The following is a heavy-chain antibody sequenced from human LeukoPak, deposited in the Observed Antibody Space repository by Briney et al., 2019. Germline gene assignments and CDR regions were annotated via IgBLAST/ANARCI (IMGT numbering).Heavy chain of an antibody. J-gene: IGHJ4*02. CDR1: GFTFSSYW. Sequence: PGGSLRLSCAASGFTFSSYWMSWVRQAPGKGLVWVANIKQGGSEKYYVDSVKGRFTISRDNAKNSLYLQMNSLRAEDTAVYYCARARGVGASLPGYWGQGTLVTVSS. CDR2: IKQGGSEK. D-gene: IGHD1-26*01. V-gene: IGHV3-7*01. CDR3: ARARGVGASLPGY.